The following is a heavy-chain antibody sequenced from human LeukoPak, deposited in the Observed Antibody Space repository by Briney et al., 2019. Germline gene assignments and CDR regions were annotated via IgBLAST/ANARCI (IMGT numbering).Heavy chain of an antibody. CDR3: ARRPGVATQGRGGFDY. CDR2: IYSGGST. D-gene: IGHD5-12*01. Sequence: GGSLRLSCAASGFTVSSNYMSWVRQAPGKGLEWVSVIYSGGSTYYADSVKGRFTISRDNSKNTLYLQMNSLRAEDTAVYYCARRPGVATQGRGGFDYWGQGTLVTVSS. J-gene: IGHJ4*02. V-gene: IGHV3-53*01. CDR1: GFTVSSNY.